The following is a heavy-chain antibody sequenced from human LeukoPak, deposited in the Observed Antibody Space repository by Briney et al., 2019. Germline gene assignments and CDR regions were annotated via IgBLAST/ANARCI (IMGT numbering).Heavy chain of an antibody. Sequence: PGGSLRLSCAASGFTVSSNYMSWVRQAPGKGLEWVSVIYSGGSTYYADSVKGRFTISRDNSKNTLYLQMNSLRAEDTAVYYCARGGGSCSPTSCFNNYFDYWGQGILVTVSS. D-gene: IGHD2-2*01. CDR2: IYSGGST. V-gene: IGHV3-66*01. J-gene: IGHJ4*02. CDR1: GFTVSSNY. CDR3: ARGGGSCSPTSCFNNYFDY.